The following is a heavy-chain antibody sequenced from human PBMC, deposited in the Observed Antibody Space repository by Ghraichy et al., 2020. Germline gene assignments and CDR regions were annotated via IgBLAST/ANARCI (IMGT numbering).Heavy chain of an antibody. CDR1: GDSVSSPSAA. CDR3: VRLRYDDTLNIFDY. Sequence: SETLSLTCSISGDSVSSPSAAWNWIRQSPSRGLEWLGRTYYNSKWSKWYNNYPESAVKGRVTISPDTSNNQFSLQLSSVTPEDTAVYYCVRLRYDDTLNIFDYWGQGTLVTVSS. CDR2: TYYNSKWSKWYN. J-gene: IGHJ4*02. D-gene: IGHD3-9*01. V-gene: IGHV6-1*01.